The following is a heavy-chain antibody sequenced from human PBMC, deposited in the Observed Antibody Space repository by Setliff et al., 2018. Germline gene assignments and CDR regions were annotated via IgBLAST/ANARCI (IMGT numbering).Heavy chain of an antibody. Sequence: GGSLRLSCAASGFTFSDYAMSWVRQAPGKGLEWVSTISGSAGSIHLADSVKGRFTISRDNAKSSLYLQMNSLRAEDTAVYYCAREGDGYNYDWYFDLWGRGTLVTVSS. D-gene: IGHD5-12*01. J-gene: IGHJ2*01. CDR1: GFTFSDYA. V-gene: IGHV3-23*01. CDR2: ISGSAGSI. CDR3: AREGDGYNYDWYFDL.